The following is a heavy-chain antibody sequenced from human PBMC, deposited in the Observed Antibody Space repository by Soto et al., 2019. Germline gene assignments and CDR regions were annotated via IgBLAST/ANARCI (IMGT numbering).Heavy chain of an antibody. CDR2: IIPIFGTA. Sequence: QVQLVQSGAEVKKPGSSVKVSCKASGGTFSSYAISWVRQAPGQGLEWMGGIIPIFGTANYAQKYQGRVTITEDETTRTAYMELRSLRSEDTAVYYLARGDLSGLADYYYYGMDVWGQGTTVAVS. J-gene: IGHJ6*02. V-gene: IGHV1-69*01. D-gene: IGHD3-3*01. CDR1: GGTFSSYA. CDR3: ARGDLSGLADYYYYGMDV.